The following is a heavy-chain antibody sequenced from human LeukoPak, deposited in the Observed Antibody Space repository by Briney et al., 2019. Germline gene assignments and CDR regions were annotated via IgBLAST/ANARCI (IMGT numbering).Heavy chain of an antibody. Sequence: AASVKVSCKASGYTFTSYGISWVRQAPGQGLEWMGWISAYNGNTNYAQKLQGRVTMTTDTSTSTAYMELRSLRSDDTAVYYCARVQYYYDSSGYYLGLGDYWGQGTLVTVSS. V-gene: IGHV1-18*01. CDR3: ARVQYYYDSSGYYLGLGDY. CDR1: GYTFTSYG. J-gene: IGHJ4*02. D-gene: IGHD3-22*01. CDR2: ISAYNGNT.